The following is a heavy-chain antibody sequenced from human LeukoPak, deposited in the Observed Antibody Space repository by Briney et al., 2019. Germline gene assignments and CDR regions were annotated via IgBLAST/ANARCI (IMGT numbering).Heavy chain of an antibody. Sequence: PGRSLRLSCAASGFTFHTYAMHWVRQAPGKGLEWVAFISYDGSIKYYADSVKGRFTISRGHSKNTLYLQINGLRAEDTAVYYCAKGAGSGYTYGNGFDFWGPGTLVTVSS. J-gene: IGHJ3*01. CDR3: AKGAGSGYTYGNGFDF. CDR2: ISYDGSIK. D-gene: IGHD5-18*01. V-gene: IGHV3-30*18. CDR1: GFTFHTYA.